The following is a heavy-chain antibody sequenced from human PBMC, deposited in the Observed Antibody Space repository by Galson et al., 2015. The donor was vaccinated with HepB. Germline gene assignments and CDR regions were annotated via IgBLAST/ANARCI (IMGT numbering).Heavy chain of an antibody. V-gene: IGHV1-69*13. CDR1: GGTFSSYA. CDR2: IIPIFGTA. D-gene: IGHD4-11*01. CDR3: ARDPSEFDYSIPPKYYYYYMDV. J-gene: IGHJ6*03. Sequence: SVKVSCKASGGTFSSYAISWVRQAPGQGLEWMGGIIPIFGTANYAQKFQGRVTITADESTSTAYMELSSLRSEDTAVYYCARDPSEFDYSIPPKYYYYYMDVWGKGTTVTVSS.